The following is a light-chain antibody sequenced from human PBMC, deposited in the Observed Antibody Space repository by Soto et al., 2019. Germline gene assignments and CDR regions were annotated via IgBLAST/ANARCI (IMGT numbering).Light chain of an antibody. Sequence: QSVLTQPPSASGTPGQRVTISCSGSSSNIGSNSVNWYQQVPGTAPKLLIYSTNQRPSGVPDRFSGSKSDTSSSLAISGLQSEDEADYYFAAWDDSLNGEVVFGGGTKLTVL. V-gene: IGLV1-44*01. CDR1: SSNIGSNS. CDR2: STN. J-gene: IGLJ2*01. CDR3: AAWDDSLNGEVV.